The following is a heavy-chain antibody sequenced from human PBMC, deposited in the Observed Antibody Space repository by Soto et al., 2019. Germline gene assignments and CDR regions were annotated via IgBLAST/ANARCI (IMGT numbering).Heavy chain of an antibody. D-gene: IGHD6-19*01. CDR2: IYYSGST. CDR3: ARRAVAESYFDY. CDR1: GGAINSSTYY. V-gene: IGHV4-39*01. Sequence: QVQLQESGPGLVKPSETLSLTCTVSGGAINSSTYYWGWIRQPPGKGLEWIGRIYYSGSTYYNPSLKSRATISVDTCKYQFSLKLSSVTAADTAVYYCARRAVAESYFDYWGQGTLVTVAS. J-gene: IGHJ4*02.